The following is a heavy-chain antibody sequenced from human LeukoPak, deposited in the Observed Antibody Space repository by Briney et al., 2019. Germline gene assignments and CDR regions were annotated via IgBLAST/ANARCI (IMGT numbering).Heavy chain of an antibody. V-gene: IGHV4-59*01. D-gene: IGHD6-13*01. Sequence: PSETLSLTCAVYGGSFSGYYWGWLRQPPGKGLEWLGYIYYTGRTNYNPSLKSRVTISVDTSKNQFSLKLSSATAADTAVYYCARVDSSNWYDSRGYFDYWGQGTLVTVSS. CDR3: ARVDSSNWYDSRGYFDY. J-gene: IGHJ4*02. CDR2: IYYTGRT. CDR1: GGSFSGYY.